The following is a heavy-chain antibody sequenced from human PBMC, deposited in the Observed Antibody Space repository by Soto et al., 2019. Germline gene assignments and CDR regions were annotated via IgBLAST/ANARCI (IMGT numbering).Heavy chain of an antibody. CDR1: RYTFPGYY. Sequence: ASEKVSCQASRYTFPGYYMHRVRQAPGQGLEGMGWINPKRGGTNCAQKFQGWVTMTRDTSISTAYMELSRLRSDDTAVYYCARYGGGIAVVTGNFDDWGQGTLVPVSS. J-gene: IGHJ4*02. D-gene: IGHD3-22*01. V-gene: IGHV1-2*04. CDR3: ARYGGGIAVVTGNFDD. CDR2: INPKRGGT.